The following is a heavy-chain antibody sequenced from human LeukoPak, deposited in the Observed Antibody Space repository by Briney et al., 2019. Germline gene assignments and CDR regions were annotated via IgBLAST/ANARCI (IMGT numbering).Heavy chain of an antibody. Sequence: SETLSLTCAVSGGSISSSNWWSGVRQPPGKGLEWIGESYHSGSANYNPSLKSRVTISVAKSKNQFSLKLSSVTAADPAVYYCASSLPGTPFDYWGQGTLVTVSS. CDR1: GGSISSSNW. D-gene: IGHD1-14*01. J-gene: IGHJ4*02. CDR2: SYHSGSA. CDR3: ASSLPGTPFDY. V-gene: IGHV4-4*02.